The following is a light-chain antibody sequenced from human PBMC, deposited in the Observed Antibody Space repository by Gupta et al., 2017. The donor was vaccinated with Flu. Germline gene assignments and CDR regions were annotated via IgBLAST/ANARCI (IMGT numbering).Light chain of an antibody. J-gene: IGKJ2*01. CDR1: QSISSW. CDR2: KAS. V-gene: IGKV1-5*03. Sequence: STLSASVRDRVTSTCLASQSISSWLAWYQQKPGKAPKLLIYKASSLESGVPSRFSGSGSGTEFTLTISSLQPDDFATYYCQQYNSYSPYTFGQGTKLEIK. CDR3: QQYNSYSPYT.